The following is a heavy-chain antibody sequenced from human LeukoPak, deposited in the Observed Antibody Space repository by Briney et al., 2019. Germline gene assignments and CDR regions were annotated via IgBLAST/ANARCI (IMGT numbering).Heavy chain of an antibody. J-gene: IGHJ4*02. CDR1: GGSISSGGYY. V-gene: IGHV4-31*03. D-gene: IGHD5-18*01. Sequence: KPSETLSLTCTVSGGSISSGGYYWSWIRQHPGKGLGWIGYIYYSGSTYYNPSLKSRVTISVDTSKNQFSLKLSSVTAADTAVYYCARDTIIQLWSVVDYWGQGTLVTVSS. CDR2: IYYSGST. CDR3: ARDTIIQLWSVVDY.